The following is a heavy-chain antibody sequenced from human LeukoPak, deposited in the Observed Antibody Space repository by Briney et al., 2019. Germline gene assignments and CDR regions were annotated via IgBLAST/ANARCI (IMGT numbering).Heavy chain of an antibody. CDR3: ARESYPTYYDFWSGYYISDY. V-gene: IGHV1-18*01. J-gene: IGHJ4*02. D-gene: IGHD3-3*01. CDR2: ISAYNGNT. CDR1: GYTFTSYG. Sequence: GASVKVSCKSSGYTFTSYGIRWVRQAPGQGLEWMGWISAYNGNTNYAQKLQGRVTMTTDTSTSTAYMELRSLRSDDTAVYYCARESYPTYYDFWSGYYISDYWGQGTLVTVSS.